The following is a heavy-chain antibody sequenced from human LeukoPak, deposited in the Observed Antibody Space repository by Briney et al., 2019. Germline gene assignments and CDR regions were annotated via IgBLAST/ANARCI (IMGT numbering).Heavy chain of an antibody. V-gene: IGHV4-59*01. Sequence: SATLSLTCTASGVSISSYYWRWIRQHPGKGLEWIGYLSDGGANTYYPPLKGRITISRDTSKNQFSLRLNSVTAADAAVYYCARDKAPGGKRWFDPWGQGALVIVSS. J-gene: IGHJ5*02. D-gene: IGHD4-23*01. CDR1: GVSISSYY. CDR2: LSDGGAN. CDR3: ARDKAPGGKRWFDP.